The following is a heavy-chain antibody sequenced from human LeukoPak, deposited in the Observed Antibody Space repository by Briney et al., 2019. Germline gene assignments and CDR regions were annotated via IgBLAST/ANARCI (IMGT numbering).Heavy chain of an antibody. Sequence: SETLSLTCTVSGGSITSHYWNWIRQPPGKGLEWIGYIYNIGNTNYNPSLKSRVTISLDTSKNQFSLKLSSLTAADTAVYYCARAPYDLWSASPRAYYAMYVWGQGTTVTVSS. CDR3: ARAPYDLWSASPRAYYAMYV. D-gene: IGHD3-3*01. V-gene: IGHV4-59*11. J-gene: IGHJ6*02. CDR2: IYNIGNT. CDR1: GGSITSHY.